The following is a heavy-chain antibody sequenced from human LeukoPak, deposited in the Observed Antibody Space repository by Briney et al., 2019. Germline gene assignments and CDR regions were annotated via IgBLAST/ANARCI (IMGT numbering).Heavy chain of an antibody. CDR3: ARESGYGETDAFDI. J-gene: IGHJ3*02. V-gene: IGHV4-59*01. CDR1: GFTFSDYY. CDR2: IYYSGST. D-gene: IGHD4-17*01. Sequence: LRLSCAASGFTFSDYYMSWIRQAPGKGLEWIGYIYYSGSTNYNPSLKSRVTISVDTSKNQFSLKLSSVTAADTAVYYCARESGYGETDAFDIWGQGTMVTVSS.